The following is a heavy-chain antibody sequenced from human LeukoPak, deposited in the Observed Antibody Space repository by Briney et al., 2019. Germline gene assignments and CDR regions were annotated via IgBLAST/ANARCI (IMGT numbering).Heavy chain of an antibody. CDR1: GGSFSGYY. D-gene: IGHD6-6*01. CDR3: ASPPHHSSSSPFDY. J-gene: IGHJ4*02. Sequence: PSETLSLTCAVYGGSFSGYYWSWIRQPPGKGLEWIGEINHSGSTNYSPSLKSRVTISVDTSKNQFSLKLSSVTAADTAVYYCASPPHHSSSSPFDYWGQGTLVTVSS. CDR2: INHSGST. V-gene: IGHV4-34*01.